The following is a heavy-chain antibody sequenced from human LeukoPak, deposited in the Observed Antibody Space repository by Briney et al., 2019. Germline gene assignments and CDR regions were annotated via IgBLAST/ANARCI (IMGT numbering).Heavy chain of an antibody. V-gene: IGHV1-58*02. J-gene: IGHJ4*02. CDR1: GFTFTSSA. Sequence: GTSVKVSCKASGFTFTSSAMQWVRQARGQRLEWLGWIVVGSGNTNYAQKFQERVTITRDMSTSTAYMELSSLRSEDTAVYYCAAQLEYLGGDRSPTDYWGQGTLVTVSS. D-gene: IGHD1-1*01. CDR2: IVVGSGNT. CDR3: AAQLEYLGGDRSPTDY.